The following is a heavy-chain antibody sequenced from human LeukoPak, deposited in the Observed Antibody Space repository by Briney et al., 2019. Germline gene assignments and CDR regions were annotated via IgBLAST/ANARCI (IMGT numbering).Heavy chain of an antibody. V-gene: IGHV1-69*05. Sequence: SVKVSCKASGGTFSSYAISWVRQAPGQGLEWMGGIIPIFGTANYAQKFQGRVTITTDESTSTAYMELSSLRSEDTAVYYCARVPPPYDILTGFFYYYMDVWGKGTTVTVSS. CDR3: ARVPPPYDILTGFFYYYMDV. CDR2: IIPIFGTA. D-gene: IGHD3-9*01. CDR1: GGTFSSYA. J-gene: IGHJ6*03.